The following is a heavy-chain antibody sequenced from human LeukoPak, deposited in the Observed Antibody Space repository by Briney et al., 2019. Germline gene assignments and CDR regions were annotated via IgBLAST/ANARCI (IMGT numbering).Heavy chain of an antibody. CDR1: GFTVSSNY. CDR2: IYSGDST. Sequence: GGSLRLSCAASGFTVSSNYMSWVRQAPGKGLEWVSVIYSGDSTYYADSVKGRFAISRDNSKNTLYLQMNNLRAEDTDVYYCARAGDGNSVGYFDYWGQGTLVTVSS. CDR3: ARAGDGNSVGYFDY. D-gene: IGHD5-24*01. V-gene: IGHV3-53*01. J-gene: IGHJ4*02.